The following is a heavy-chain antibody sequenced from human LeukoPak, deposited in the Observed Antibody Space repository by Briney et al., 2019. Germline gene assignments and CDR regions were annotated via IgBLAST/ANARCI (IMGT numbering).Heavy chain of an antibody. CDR2: INHSGST. V-gene: IGHV4-39*07. CDR1: GGSISSSSYY. D-gene: IGHD6-19*01. CDR3: ASYRIAVGSNY. Sequence: SETLSLTCTVSGGSISSSSYYWGWIRQPPGKGLEWIGEINHSGSTNYNPSLKSRVTISVDTSKNQFSLKLSSVTAADTAVYYCASYRIAVGSNYWGQGTLVTVSS. J-gene: IGHJ4*02.